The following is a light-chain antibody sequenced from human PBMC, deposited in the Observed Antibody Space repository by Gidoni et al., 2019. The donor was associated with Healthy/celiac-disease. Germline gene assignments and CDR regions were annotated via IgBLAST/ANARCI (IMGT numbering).Light chain of an antibody. CDR1: NIGSKS. CDR3: QVWDSSSDHVV. J-gene: IGLJ2*01. CDR2: DDS. V-gene: IGLV3-21*03. Sequence: SYVLTQPPARSLATGNTARITRGGNNIGSKSVHWYQQKPGQAPVLVVYDDSDRPSGIPERFSGSNSGNTATLTISRVEAGDEADYYCQVWDSSSDHVVFGGGTKLTVL.